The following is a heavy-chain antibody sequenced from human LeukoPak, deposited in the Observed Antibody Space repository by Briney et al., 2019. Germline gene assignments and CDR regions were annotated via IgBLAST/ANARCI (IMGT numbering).Heavy chain of an antibody. Sequence: SETLSLTCAVYGGSFSGYYWSWIRQPPGKGLEWIGEINHSGSTNYNPSLKSRVTISVDTSKNQLSLKPSSVTAADTAVYYCARGHLGDLYYFDYWGQGTLVTVSS. D-gene: IGHD3-16*01. J-gene: IGHJ4*02. CDR3: ARGHLGDLYYFDY. CDR2: INHSGST. V-gene: IGHV4-34*01. CDR1: GGSFSGYY.